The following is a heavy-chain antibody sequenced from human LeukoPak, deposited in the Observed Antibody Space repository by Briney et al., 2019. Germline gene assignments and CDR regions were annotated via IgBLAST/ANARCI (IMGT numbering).Heavy chain of an antibody. V-gene: IGHV4-34*09. CDR1: GGSFSGYY. J-gene: IGHJ4*02. D-gene: IGHD3-10*01. Sequence: KPSETLSLTCAVYGGSFSGYYWSWIRQPPGKGLEWIGEINHSGSTNYNPSLKSRVTISVDTSKNQFSLKLSSVTAADTAVYYCAREVRFRDYFDYWGQGTLVTVSS. CDR2: INHSGST. CDR3: AREVRFRDYFDY.